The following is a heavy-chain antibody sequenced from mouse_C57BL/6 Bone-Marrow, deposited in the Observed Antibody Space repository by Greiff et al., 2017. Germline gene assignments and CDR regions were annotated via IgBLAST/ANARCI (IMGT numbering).Heavy chain of an antibody. J-gene: IGHJ4*01. CDR1: GYTFTSYW. V-gene: IGHV1-69*01. D-gene: IGHD3-2*02. CDR2: IDPSDSYT. Sequence: QVQLQQPGAELVMPGASVKLSCKASGYTFTSYWMHWVKQRPGQGLEWIGEIDPSDSYTNYNQKFKGQSTLTVDKSSSTAYMQLSSLSSEDSAVYYCAREREDSSGYYYAMDYWGQGTSVTVSS. CDR3: AREREDSSGYYYAMDY.